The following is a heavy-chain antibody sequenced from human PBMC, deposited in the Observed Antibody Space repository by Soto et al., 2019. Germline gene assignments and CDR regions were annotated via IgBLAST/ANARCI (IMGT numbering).Heavy chain of an antibody. Sequence: EVQLLESGGGLVQPGGSLRLSCAVAGFTFSSYAMNWVRQAPGKGLEWVSGISGSGGSTYHADSVKGRLTISRDNSKNTLYLQMNSLRGEDTAVYCCAKGHGYGFDYWGQGTLVTVSS. CDR1: GFTFSSYA. CDR2: ISGSGGST. D-gene: IGHD5-18*01. V-gene: IGHV3-23*01. J-gene: IGHJ4*02. CDR3: AKGHGYGFDY.